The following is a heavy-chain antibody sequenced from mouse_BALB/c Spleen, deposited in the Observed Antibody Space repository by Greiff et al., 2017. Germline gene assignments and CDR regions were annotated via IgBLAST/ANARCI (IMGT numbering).Heavy chain of an antibody. CDR1: GFTFSSYG. CDR3: ARDIWVGYAMDY. D-gene: IGHD1-1*02. Sequence: DVQLVESGGGLVQPGGSLKLSCAASGFTFSSYGMSWVRQTPDKRLELVATINSNGGSTYYPDSVKGRFTISRDNAKNTLYLQMSSLKSEDTAMYYCARDIWVGYAMDYWGQGTSVTVSS. CDR2: INSNGGST. V-gene: IGHV5-6-3*01. J-gene: IGHJ4*01.